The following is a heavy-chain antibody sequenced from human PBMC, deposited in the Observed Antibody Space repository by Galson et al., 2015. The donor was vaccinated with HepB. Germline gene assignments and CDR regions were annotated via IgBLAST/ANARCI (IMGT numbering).Heavy chain of an antibody. Sequence: SVKVSCKASGYRFRNHGISWVRQAPGQGLEWMGWISAYNGDTNYAQKFQGRLTMTTDTSTSTAYMELRSLTSDDTAVYYCARDQQSFGEFEIYYYGMDVWGQGTTVTVSS. CDR2: ISAYNGDT. D-gene: IGHD3-10*01. V-gene: IGHV1-18*04. CDR1: GYRFRNHG. CDR3: ARDQQSFGEFEIYYYGMDV. J-gene: IGHJ6*02.